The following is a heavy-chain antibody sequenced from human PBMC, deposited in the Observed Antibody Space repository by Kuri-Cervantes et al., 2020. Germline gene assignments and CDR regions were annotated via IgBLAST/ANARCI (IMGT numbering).Heavy chain of an antibody. CDR3: ARDGPDRSGYYLDS. CDR2: ISAYNGKT. Sequence: ASVNVSCKASGYTFTSYGISWVRQAPGQGLEWMGWISAYNGKTNYAQKLQGRVTMTTDTSTSTAYMELRSLRSDDTAVYYCARDGPDRSGYYLDSWGQGTPVTVSS. CDR1: GYTFTSYG. V-gene: IGHV1-18*01. D-gene: IGHD3-22*01. J-gene: IGHJ4*02.